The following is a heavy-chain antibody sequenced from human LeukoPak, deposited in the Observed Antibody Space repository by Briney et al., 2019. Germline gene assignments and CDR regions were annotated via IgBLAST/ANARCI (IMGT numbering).Heavy chain of an antibody. CDR1: GFTFSSYS. D-gene: IGHD3-16*01. V-gene: IGHV3-48*04. Sequence: GGSLGLSCAASGFTFSSYSMNWVRQAPGKGLEWISFVDRSSETIFYAESVKGRFTISRDNAKNSLFLQMNSLRAEDTAVYYCARRVPSQVITDYFDYWGQGTLVTVSS. CDR3: ARRVPSQVITDYFDY. J-gene: IGHJ4*02. CDR2: VDRSSETI.